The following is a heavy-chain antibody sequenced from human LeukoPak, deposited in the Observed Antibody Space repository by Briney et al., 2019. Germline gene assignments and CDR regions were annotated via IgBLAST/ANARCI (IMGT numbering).Heavy chain of an antibody. Sequence: GGSLRLPCAASGFTFSSYSMNWVRQAPGKGLEWVSSISSSSSYIYYADSVKGRFTISRDNAKNSLYLQMNSLRAEDTAVYYCARDAGRYFDWLGYWGQGTLVTVSS. V-gene: IGHV3-21*01. D-gene: IGHD3-9*01. CDR1: GFTFSSYS. CDR2: ISSSSSYI. CDR3: ARDAGRYFDWLGY. J-gene: IGHJ4*02.